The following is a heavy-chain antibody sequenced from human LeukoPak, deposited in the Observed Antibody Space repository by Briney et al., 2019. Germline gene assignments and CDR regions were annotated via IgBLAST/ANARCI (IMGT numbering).Heavy chain of an antibody. V-gene: IGHV3-66*02. Sequence: GGSLRLSCAASGFTVSSNYMSWFRQAPGKGLEWVSVIYSGGSTYYADSVKGRFTISRDNSKNTLYLQMNSLRAEDTAVYYCARGHRSQRRITIFGVAPYYFDYWGQGTLVTVSS. CDR2: IYSGGST. D-gene: IGHD3-3*01. J-gene: IGHJ4*02. CDR1: GFTVSSNY. CDR3: ARGHRSQRRITIFGVAPYYFDY.